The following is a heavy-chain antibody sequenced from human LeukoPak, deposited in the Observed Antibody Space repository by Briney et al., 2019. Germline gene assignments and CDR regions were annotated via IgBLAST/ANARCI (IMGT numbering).Heavy chain of an antibody. CDR2: IYTSGST. J-gene: IGHJ6*03. D-gene: IGHD6-13*01. CDR1: GGSISSYY. Sequence: SETLSLTCTVSGGSISSYYWSWIQQPAGKGLEWIGRIYTSGSTNYNPSLKSRVTMSVDTSKNQFSLKLSSVTAADTAVYYCARGMRYSSSWYSYMDVWGKGTAVTVSS. CDR3: ARGMRYSSSWYSYMDV. V-gene: IGHV4-4*07.